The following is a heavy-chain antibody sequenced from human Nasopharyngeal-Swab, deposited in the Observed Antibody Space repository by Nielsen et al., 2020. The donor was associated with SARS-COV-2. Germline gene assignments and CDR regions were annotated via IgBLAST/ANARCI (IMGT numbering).Heavy chain of an antibody. D-gene: IGHD6-6*01. J-gene: IGHJ4*02. Sequence: WIRQPPGKGLEWIGYIYYSGSTYYNPSLKSRVTISVDTSKNQFSLKLSSVTAADTAVYYCARGDQGQLEKNDYWGQGTLVTVS. CDR2: IYYSGST. CDR3: ARGDQGQLEKNDY. V-gene: IGHV4-30-4*01.